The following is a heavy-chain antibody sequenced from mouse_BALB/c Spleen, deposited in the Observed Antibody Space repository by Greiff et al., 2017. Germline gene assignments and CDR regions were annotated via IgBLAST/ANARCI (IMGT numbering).Heavy chain of an antibody. CDR3: VRVNYYGSAGYAMDY. D-gene: IGHD1-1*01. V-gene: IGHV2-9-2*01. Sequence: QVQLQQSGPGLVAPSQSLSITCTVSGFSLTSYDISWIRQPPGKGLEWLGVIWTGGGTNYNSAFMSRLSISKDNSKSQVFLKMNSLQTDDTAIYYCVRVNYYGSAGYAMDYWGQGTSVTVSS. J-gene: IGHJ4*01. CDR1: GFSLTSYD. CDR2: IWTGGGT.